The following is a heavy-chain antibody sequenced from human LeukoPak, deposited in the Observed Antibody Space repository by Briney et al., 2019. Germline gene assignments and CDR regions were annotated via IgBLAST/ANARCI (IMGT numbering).Heavy chain of an antibody. CDR2: NYPGESDA. CDR3: ARGQVQEHFDF. Sequence: GASRKISCQTSGFLFTHYWIGWVRQLPGKVQERMGINYPGESDARYGPSFEGQVTISADKSINTAYLQWSSLTAADTAVYFCARGQVQEHFDFWGQGTLVTVSS. J-gene: IGHJ4*02. V-gene: IGHV5-51*01. CDR1: GFLFTHYW. D-gene: IGHD1-1*01.